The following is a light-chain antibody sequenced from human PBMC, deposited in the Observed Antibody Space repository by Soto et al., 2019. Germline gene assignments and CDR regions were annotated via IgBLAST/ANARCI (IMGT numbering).Light chain of an antibody. CDR2: AAS. Sequence: DIQMTQSPSSLSASVGDRVTITCRASQSISSYLNGYQQKLGKAPNLLIYAASSVQSGVPSRFSCSGSGTDFTLTISSLQPEDFATYYCQQSYRTPYTFGQGSKLGIK. V-gene: IGKV1-39*01. CDR3: QQSYRTPYT. J-gene: IGKJ2*01. CDR1: QSISSY.